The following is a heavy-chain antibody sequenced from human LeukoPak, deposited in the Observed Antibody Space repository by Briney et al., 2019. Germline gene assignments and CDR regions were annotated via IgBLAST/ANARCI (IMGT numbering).Heavy chain of an antibody. CDR2: ISSSGSTI. J-gene: IGHJ4*02. CDR1: GFTISSYE. Sequence: GSLRLSCAASGFTISSYEMNWFRQAPGKGLEWVSYISSSGSTIYYADSVKGRFTISRDNAKNSLYLQMNSLRAEDTAVYYCARDAGYNIDYWGQGTLVTVSS. CDR3: ARDAGYNIDY. V-gene: IGHV3-48*03. D-gene: IGHD5-24*01.